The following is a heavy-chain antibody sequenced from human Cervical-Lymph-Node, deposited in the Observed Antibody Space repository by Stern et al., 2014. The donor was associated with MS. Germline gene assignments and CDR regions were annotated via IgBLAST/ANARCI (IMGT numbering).Heavy chain of an antibody. CDR2: IKEDGTET. V-gene: IGHV3-7*01. CDR1: GFAFSTYW. Sequence: EMRLVEPGGGLVQPGGSLRLSCTASGFAFSTYWMNWVRQTPGKGLAWVANIKEDGTETHYVDSVKGRFTISRDNAKTSLYLQMNSLRVEDTGVYYCARECARTGCLFDYWGLGTLVTVSS. CDR3: ARECARTGCLFDY. D-gene: IGHD6-19*01. J-gene: IGHJ4*02.